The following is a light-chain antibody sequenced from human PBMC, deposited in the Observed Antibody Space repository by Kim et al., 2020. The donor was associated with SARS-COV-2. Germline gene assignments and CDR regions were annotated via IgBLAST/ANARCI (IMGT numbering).Light chain of an antibody. CDR1: LSVVNRDGNTY. CDR3: LQGTHWPKT. V-gene: IGKV2-30*01. Sequence: QTASNSCRASLSVVNRDGNTYVNWIDQRPGQSPGRLMHDVPSRDSGVPDRFIGSGAGTDCTLKISGVEAEDVGVYYCLQGTHWPKTFGQGTKLEI. J-gene: IGKJ2*01. CDR2: DVP.